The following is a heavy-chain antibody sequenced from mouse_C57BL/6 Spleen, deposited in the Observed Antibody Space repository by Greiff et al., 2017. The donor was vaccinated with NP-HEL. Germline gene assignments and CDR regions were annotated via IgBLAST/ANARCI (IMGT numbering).Heavy chain of an antibody. CDR1: GYTFTSYG. V-gene: IGHV1-81*01. J-gene: IGHJ4*01. CDR2: IYPRSGNT. CDR3: ARCRGYYGSSYDAMDY. D-gene: IGHD1-1*01. Sequence: VQLQQSGAELVRPGASVKLSCKASGYTFTSYGIRWVKQRTGQGLEWIGEIYPRSGNTYYNEKFKGKATMTVDKSSSTAYMELRSLTSEDSAVYFCARCRGYYGSSYDAMDYWGQGTSVTVSS.